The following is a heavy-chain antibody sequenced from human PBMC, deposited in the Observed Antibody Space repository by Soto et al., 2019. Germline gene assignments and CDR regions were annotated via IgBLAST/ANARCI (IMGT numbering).Heavy chain of an antibody. Sequence: GGSLRLSCAASGFTFSSYSMNWVRQAPGKGLEWVSYISSSSSTIYYAASVKGRFTISRDNVKNSLYLQMSSLRSEDTAVYYCARFSGGRNWNWNNWFDPWGQGTLVTVSS. D-gene: IGHD1-7*01. V-gene: IGHV3-48*04. CDR2: ISSSSSTI. J-gene: IGHJ5*02. CDR3: ARFSGGRNWNWNNWFDP. CDR1: GFTFSSYS.